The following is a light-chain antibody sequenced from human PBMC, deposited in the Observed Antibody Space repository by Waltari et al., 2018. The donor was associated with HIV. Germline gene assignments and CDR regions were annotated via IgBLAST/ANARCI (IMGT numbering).Light chain of an antibody. J-gene: IGKJ1*01. CDR3: QQYYSTPPT. CDR1: QSISYSSGNMDY. Sequence: DIVMTQSPDSLALSLGERATINCVSSQSISYSSGNMDYLAWYKQKPGQSPKLLIYWASTRDSGVPDRFSGSGYGTDFTLTIDSLQSEDVAVYFCQQYYSTPPTFGRGTKVEIK. V-gene: IGKV4-1*01. CDR2: WAS.